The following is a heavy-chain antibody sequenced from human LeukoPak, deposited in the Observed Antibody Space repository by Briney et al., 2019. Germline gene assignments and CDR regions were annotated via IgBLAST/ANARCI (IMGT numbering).Heavy chain of an antibody. D-gene: IGHD3-10*01. CDR2: ISGSGGST. CDR3: AKVLWFGEPPKGDYFDY. J-gene: IGHJ4*02. V-gene: IGHV3-23*01. CDR1: GFTFSSYG. Sequence: QPGGSLRLSCAASGFTFSSYGMSWVRQAPGKGLEWVSAISGSGGSTYYADSVKGRFTISRDNSKNTLYLQMNSLRAEDTAVYYCAKVLWFGEPPKGDYFDYWGQGTLVTVSS.